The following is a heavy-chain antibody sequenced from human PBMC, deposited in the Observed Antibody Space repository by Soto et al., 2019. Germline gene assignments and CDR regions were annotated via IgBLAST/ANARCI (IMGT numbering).Heavy chain of an antibody. CDR2: ISSSSSYI. Sequence: EVQLVESGGGLVKPGGSLRLSCAASGFTFSSYSMNWVRQAPGKGLEWVSSISSSSSYIYYADSVKGRFTISRDNAKNSLYLQMDSLRAEDTAVYYCASPPSGRNYWGQGTLVTVSS. CDR1: GFTFSSYS. V-gene: IGHV3-21*01. J-gene: IGHJ4*02. CDR3: ASPPSGRNY. D-gene: IGHD6-19*01.